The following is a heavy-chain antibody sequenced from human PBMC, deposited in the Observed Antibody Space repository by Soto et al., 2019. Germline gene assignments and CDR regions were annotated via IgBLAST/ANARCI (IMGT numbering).Heavy chain of an antibody. CDR3: AHLSSWLRGLDY. D-gene: IGHD6-13*01. Sequence: GLDLEWLALIYWDDDKRYSPSLKSRLTITKDTSKNQVVLTMTNMDPVDTATYYCAHLSSWLRGLDYWGQGTLVTVSS. CDR2: IYWDDDK. V-gene: IGHV2-5*02. J-gene: IGHJ4*02.